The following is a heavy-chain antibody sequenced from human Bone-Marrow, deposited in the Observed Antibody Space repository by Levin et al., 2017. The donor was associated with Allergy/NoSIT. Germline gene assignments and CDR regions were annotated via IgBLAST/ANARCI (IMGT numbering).Heavy chain of an antibody. CDR1: GGSISSGDYY. J-gene: IGHJ4*02. D-gene: IGHD3-22*01. Sequence: PSETLSLTCTVSGGSISSGDYYWSWIRQPPGKGLEWIGYIYYSGSTYYNPSLKSRVTISVDTSKNQFSLKLSSVTAADTAVYYCARAERRVRYSSGYRDLNYYFDYWGQGTLVTVSS. CDR2: IYYSGST. CDR3: ARAERRVRYSSGYRDLNYYFDY. V-gene: IGHV4-30-4*01.